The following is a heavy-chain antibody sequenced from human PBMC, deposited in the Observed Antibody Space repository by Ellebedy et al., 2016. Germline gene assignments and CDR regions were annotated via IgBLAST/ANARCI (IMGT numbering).Heavy chain of an antibody. Sequence: ASVKVSXXASGYTFTSYGISWVRQAPGQGLEWMGWISAYNGNTNYAQKLQGRVTMTTDTSTSTAYMELRSLRSDDTAVYYCARVLACSSTSCYTYYYYYYMDVWGKGTTVTVSS. J-gene: IGHJ6*03. V-gene: IGHV1-18*01. CDR1: GYTFTSYG. CDR2: ISAYNGNT. CDR3: ARVLACSSTSCYTYYYYYYMDV. D-gene: IGHD2-2*02.